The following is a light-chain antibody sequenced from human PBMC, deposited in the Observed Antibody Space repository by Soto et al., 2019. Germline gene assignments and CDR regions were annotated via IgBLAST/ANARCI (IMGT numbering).Light chain of an antibody. CDR1: QSISIN. CDR2: GAS. CDR3: QQYNNWPPLT. J-gene: IGKJ4*01. V-gene: IGKV3-15*01. Sequence: EIVMTQSPAILSVSPGEGATLSCRASQSISINVAWYQHKPGQAPRLLIYGASTRATGIPARFSGSGSGTEFSLTISSLQPEDFAVYYCQQYNNWPPLTFGGGTKVEVK.